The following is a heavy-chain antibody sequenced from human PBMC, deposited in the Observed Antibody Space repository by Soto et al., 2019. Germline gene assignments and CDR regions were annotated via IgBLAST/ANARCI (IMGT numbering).Heavy chain of an antibody. J-gene: IGHJ6*02. D-gene: IGHD2-2*01. CDR3: ARGQDIVVVPAANTPYYYYGMDV. Sequence: EVQLVESGGGLIQPGGSLRLSCAASGFTVSSNYMSWVRQAPGKGLEWVSVIYSGGSTYYADSVKGRFTISRDNSKNTLYLQMNSLRAEDTAVYYCARGQDIVVVPAANTPYYYYGMDVWGQGTTVTVSS. CDR2: IYSGGST. V-gene: IGHV3-53*01. CDR1: GFTVSSNY.